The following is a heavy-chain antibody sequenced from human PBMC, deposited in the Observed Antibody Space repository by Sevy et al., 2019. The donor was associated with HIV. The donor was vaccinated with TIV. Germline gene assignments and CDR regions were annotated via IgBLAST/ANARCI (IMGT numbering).Heavy chain of an antibody. Sequence: GGSLRLSCAASGFTFSSYSMNWVRQAPGKGLEWVSSISSSSSYICYADSVKGRFTISRDNAKNSLYLQMNSLRAEDTAVYYCATGKVNYYDTSFARVWGQGTLVTVSS. CDR1: GFTFSSYS. CDR2: ISSSSSYI. V-gene: IGHV3-21*01. J-gene: IGHJ4*02. CDR3: ATGKVNYYDTSFARV. D-gene: IGHD3-22*01.